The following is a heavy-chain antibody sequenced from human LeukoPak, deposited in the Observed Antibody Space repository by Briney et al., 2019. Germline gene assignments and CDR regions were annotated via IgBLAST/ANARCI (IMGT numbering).Heavy chain of an antibody. Sequence: SETLSLTCAVYGMSFSSYYWSWIRQPPGKGLEWIGYIYNDGSTNYNPSLKSRVTISVDTSKNQFSLKLSSVTAADTAVYYCARGGGYYAFWGQGTLVTVSS. J-gene: IGHJ4*02. CDR3: ARGGGYYAF. D-gene: IGHD2-15*01. CDR2: IYNDGST. CDR1: GMSFSSYY. V-gene: IGHV4-59*01.